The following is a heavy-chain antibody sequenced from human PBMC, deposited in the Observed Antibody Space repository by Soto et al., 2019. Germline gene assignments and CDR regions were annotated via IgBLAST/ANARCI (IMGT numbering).Heavy chain of an antibody. CDR2: IYYTGST. D-gene: IGHD6-6*01. Sequence: QVQLLESGPGLVRPSETLSLTCSVSGGSIGSYYLSWIRQPPGGGLEWIAYIYYTGSTMYNPSLTARATLSVGSSRSQFSLKLTSVTAADTAVYFCARASPVARPFLDYWGQGTLALVSS. CDR3: ARASPVARPFLDY. J-gene: IGHJ4*02. CDR1: GGSIGSYY. V-gene: IGHV4-59*01.